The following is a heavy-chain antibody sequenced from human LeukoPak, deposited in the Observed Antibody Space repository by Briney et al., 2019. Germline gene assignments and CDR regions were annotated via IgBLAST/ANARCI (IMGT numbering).Heavy chain of an antibody. D-gene: IGHD3-22*01. V-gene: IGHV3-66*01. Sequence: GGSLRLSCAASGFTVSSNYMSWVRQAPGEGLEWVSVIYSGGSTYYADSVKDRFTISRDNSKNTLYLQMNSLRAEDTAVYYCARDHGLVVTHYYYYYGMDVWGQGTTVTVSS. CDR2: IYSGGST. CDR3: ARDHGLVVTHYYYYYGMDV. J-gene: IGHJ6*02. CDR1: GFTVSSNY.